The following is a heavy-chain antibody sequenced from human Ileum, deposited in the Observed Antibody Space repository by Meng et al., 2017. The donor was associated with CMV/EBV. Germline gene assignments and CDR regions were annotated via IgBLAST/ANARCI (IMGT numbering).Heavy chain of an antibody. Sequence: GESLKISCKGSGYRFTSYWIGWVRQMPGKGLEWMGIIYPGDYDTRYSPSLQGQVPISADKSISTAYLQWSSLTASDTAMYYCARSNTYYGMDVWGQGTTVTVSS. CDR3: ARSNTYYGMDV. J-gene: IGHJ6*02. V-gene: IGHV5-51*01. CDR1: GYRFTSYW. CDR2: IYPGDYDT.